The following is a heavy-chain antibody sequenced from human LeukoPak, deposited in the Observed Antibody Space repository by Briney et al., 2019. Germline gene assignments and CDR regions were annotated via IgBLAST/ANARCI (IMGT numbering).Heavy chain of an antibody. CDR3: ARGVRGVHDYYYYYYMDV. Sequence: SETLSLTCAVYGGSFSGYYWSWIRQPPGKGLEWIGEINHGGSTNYNPSLKSRVTISVDTSKNQFSLKLSSVTAADTAVYYCARGVRGVHDYYYYYYMDVWGKGTTVTVSS. J-gene: IGHJ6*03. D-gene: IGHD3-10*01. V-gene: IGHV4-34*01. CDR1: GGSFSGYY. CDR2: INHGGST.